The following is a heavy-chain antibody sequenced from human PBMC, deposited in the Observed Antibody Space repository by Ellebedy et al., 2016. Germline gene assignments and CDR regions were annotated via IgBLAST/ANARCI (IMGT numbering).Heavy chain of an antibody. CDR2: IKSKARNDIT. D-gene: IGHD6-19*01. Sequence: GESLKISXAASGFRFSDYYMDWVRQAPGKGLEWIARIKSKARNDITEYAASVKGRFTVSRDDSKNLLSLQMDSLEIEDTAVYYCARDGGWTFDYWGRGTLVTVSS. J-gene: IGHJ4*02. CDR3: ARDGGWTFDY. V-gene: IGHV3-72*01. CDR1: GFRFSDYY.